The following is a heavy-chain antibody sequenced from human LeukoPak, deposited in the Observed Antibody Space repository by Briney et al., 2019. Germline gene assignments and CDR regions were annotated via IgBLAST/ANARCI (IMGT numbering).Heavy chain of an antibody. V-gene: IGHV4-59*01. Sequence: SETLSLTCTVSGGSISSYYWSWIRQPPGKGLEWIGYIYYSGSTNYNPSLKSRVTISVDTSKNQFSLKLSSVTAADTAVYYCARFRYDMGDYFDYWGQGTLVTVSS. CDR2: IYYSGST. CDR3: ARFRYDMGDYFDY. D-gene: IGHD3-22*01. CDR1: GGSISSYY. J-gene: IGHJ4*02.